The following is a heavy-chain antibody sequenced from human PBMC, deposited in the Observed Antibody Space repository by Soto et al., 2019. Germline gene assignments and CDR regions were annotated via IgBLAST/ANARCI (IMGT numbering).Heavy chain of an antibody. CDR3: AGVHSSGIFYFVDP. D-gene: IGHD3-10*01. CDR1: GGTFDSYV. Sequence: SVKVSCKASGGTFDSYVISWLRQAPGQGLEWMGGIMPIFGTPNYAQKFRGRVTISADESTSTAYLELSSLTSDDTAVYYCAGVHSSGIFYFVDPWGQGTLVTVSS. CDR2: IMPIFGTP. J-gene: IGHJ5*02. V-gene: IGHV1-69*13.